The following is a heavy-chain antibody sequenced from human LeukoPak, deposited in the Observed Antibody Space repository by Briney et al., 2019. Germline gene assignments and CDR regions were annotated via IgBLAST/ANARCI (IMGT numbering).Heavy chain of an antibody. CDR1: GFTFDNYA. CDR2: ISWDSGNK. CDR3: AKADSSGYPPTY. J-gene: IGHJ4*02. V-gene: IGHV3-9*01. Sequence: GGSLRLSCAASGFTFDNYAMHWVRQAPGKGLEWVSGISWDSGNKGYADSVKGRFTISRDNAKNSLYLQMNSLRGEDTASYYCAKADSSGYPPTYWGQGTLVTVSS. D-gene: IGHD3-10*01.